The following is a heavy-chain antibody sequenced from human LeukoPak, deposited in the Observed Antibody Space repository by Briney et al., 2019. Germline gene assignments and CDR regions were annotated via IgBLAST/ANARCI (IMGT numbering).Heavy chain of an antibody. D-gene: IGHD6-13*01. J-gene: IGHJ4*02. Sequence: PGGSLRLSCAASGFTFDDYAMHWVRQAPGKGLEWVSGISWNSGSIGYADSVKGRFTISGDNAKNSLYLQMNSLRAEDTALYYCAKVIAAAGTDWGQGTLVTVSS. CDR3: AKVIAAAGTD. CDR1: GFTFDDYA. V-gene: IGHV3-9*01. CDR2: ISWNSGSI.